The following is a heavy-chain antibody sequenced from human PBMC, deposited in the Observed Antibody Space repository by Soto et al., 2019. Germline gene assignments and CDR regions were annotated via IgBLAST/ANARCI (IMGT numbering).Heavy chain of an antibody. V-gene: IGHV1-69*08. D-gene: IGHD3-22*01. J-gene: IGHJ1*01. CDR3: ARDNYDSSGYYYGHQH. Sequence: QVQLVQSGAEVKKPGSSMKVSCKASGGTFSSYTISWVRQAPGQGLEWMGRIIPILGIANYAQKFQGRVTITADKSTSTAYMELSSLRSEDTAVYYCARDNYDSSGYYYGHQHWGQGTLVTVSS. CDR2: IIPILGIA. CDR1: GGTFSSYT.